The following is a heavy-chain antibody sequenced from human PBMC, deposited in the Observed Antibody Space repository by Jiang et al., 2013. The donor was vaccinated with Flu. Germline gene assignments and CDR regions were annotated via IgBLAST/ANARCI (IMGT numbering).Heavy chain of an antibody. J-gene: IGHJ6*02. CDR3: AKDKDMWSPHYAMDV. Sequence: VQLVESGGGVVQSGRSLRLSCVVSGFSFSYYGMHWVRQAPGKGLEWVARISYDGKDTHYADSVQGRFAISRDNSNNVVFLDLNSLSAEDAAVYFCAKDKDMWSPHYAMDVWGRGPRSPSP. CDR1: GFSFSYYG. D-gene: IGHD2-15*01. V-gene: IGHV3-30*18. CDR2: ISYDGKDT.